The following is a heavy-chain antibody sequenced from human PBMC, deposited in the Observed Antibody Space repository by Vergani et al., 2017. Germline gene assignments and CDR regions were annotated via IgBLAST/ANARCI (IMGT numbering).Heavy chain of an antibody. Sequence: QVQLQESGPGLVKPSETLSLTCAVSGYSISSGYYWGWIRQPPGKGLEWIGSIYHSGSTYYNPSLKSRVTISVDTSKNQFSLKLSSVTAADTAVYYCVRHAPWKQQLALHRWGRGSLVTVSS. CDR1: GYSISSGYY. J-gene: IGHJ2*01. D-gene: IGHD6-13*01. CDR3: VRHAPWKQQLALHR. V-gene: IGHV4-38-2*01. CDR2: IYHSGST.